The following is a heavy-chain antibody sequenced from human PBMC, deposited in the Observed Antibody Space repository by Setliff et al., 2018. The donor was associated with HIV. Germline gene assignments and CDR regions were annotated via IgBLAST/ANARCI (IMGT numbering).Heavy chain of an antibody. V-gene: IGHV3-7*01. J-gene: IGHJ4*02. CDR2: IKPDGSSK. Sequence: GGSLRLSCAASGFTLSPFWMGWVRQAPGKGREWVAHIKPDGSSKKYVESVKGRFTISRDNAKDSLYLQMHSLRAEDTAVYYCVRWGLPYGIDAWGQGTLVTVSS. CDR1: GFTLSPFW. CDR3: VRWGLPYGIDA. D-gene: IGHD3-16*01.